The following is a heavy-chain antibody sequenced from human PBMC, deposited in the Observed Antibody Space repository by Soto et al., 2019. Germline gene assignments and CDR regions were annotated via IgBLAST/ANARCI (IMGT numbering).Heavy chain of an antibody. CDR2: IIPTSGTA. J-gene: IGHJ6*02. D-gene: IGHD2-2*01. Sequence: QVQLVQSGAEVKKPGSSVKVSCKGSGGTFSSYAISWVRQAPGQGLEWMGGIIPTSGTANYAQKFQGRVTITADESTSTAYMELSSLRSEDTAVYYCARSQGSSTSLEIYYYCYYGMDVWGQGTKVTVSS. V-gene: IGHV1-69*01. CDR1: GGTFSSYA. CDR3: ARSQGSSTSLEIYYYCYYGMDV.